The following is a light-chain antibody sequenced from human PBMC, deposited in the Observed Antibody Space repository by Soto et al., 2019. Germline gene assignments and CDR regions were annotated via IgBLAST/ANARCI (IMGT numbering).Light chain of an antibody. CDR1: SSDVGAYNY. CDR3: SSFASSNTWV. V-gene: IGLV2-8*01. J-gene: IGLJ3*02. CDR2: EVT. Sequence: QSVLTQPPSASGSPGQSVTISCTGTSSDVGAYNYVSWYQQHAGKAPNLVIXEVTKRPSGVXXXXSGSKSANTASLTVSGXXAXXEAXXXCSSFASSNTWVFGGGTKLTVL.